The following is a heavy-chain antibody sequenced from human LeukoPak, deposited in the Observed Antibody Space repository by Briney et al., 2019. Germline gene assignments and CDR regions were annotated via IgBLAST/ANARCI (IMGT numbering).Heavy chain of an antibody. V-gene: IGHV3-48*01. J-gene: IGHJ6*03. CDR3: ARDTAMGYYYYMDV. CDR1: AFTFSSYS. CDR2: ISSSSSTI. Sequence: GGSLRLSCAASAFTFSSYSMNWVRQAPGKGLEWVSYISSSSSTIYYADSVKGRFTISRDNAKNSLYLQMNSLRAEDTAVYYCARDTAMGYYYYMDVWGKGTTVTVSS. D-gene: IGHD5-18*01.